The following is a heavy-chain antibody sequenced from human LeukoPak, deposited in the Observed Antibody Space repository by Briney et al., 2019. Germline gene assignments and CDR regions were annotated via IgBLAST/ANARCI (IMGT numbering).Heavy chain of an antibody. J-gene: IGHJ3*02. V-gene: IGHV4-30-2*01. CDR1: GGSISSGGYY. CDR2: IYHSGCT. CDR3: ARELAMRDAFDI. Sequence: SESLSLTCTVSGGSISSGGYYWSWIRQPPGKGLEWIGYIYHSGCTYYNPSLKSRVTISVDRSKNQFSLKLSSVTAADTAVYYCARELAMRDAFDIWGQGTMVTVSS. D-gene: IGHD1-1*01.